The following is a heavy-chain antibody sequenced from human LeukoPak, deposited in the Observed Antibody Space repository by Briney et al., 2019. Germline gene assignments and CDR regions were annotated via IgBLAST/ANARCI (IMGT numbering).Heavy chain of an antibody. CDR1: GYTFTGYY. CDR2: INPNSGGT. CDR3: ARDLEVGATFDY. D-gene: IGHD1-26*01. Sequence: ASVKVSCKASGYTFTGYYMHWVRQAPGQGLEWMGWINPNSGGTNYAQKFQGRVTMTRDTSISTAYMELSRLRSDDTAVYYCARDLEVGATFDYWGQGTLVTVSS. V-gene: IGHV1-2*02. J-gene: IGHJ4*02.